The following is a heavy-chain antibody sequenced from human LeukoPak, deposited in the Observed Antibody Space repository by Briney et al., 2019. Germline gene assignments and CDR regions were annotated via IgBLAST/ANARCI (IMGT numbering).Heavy chain of an antibody. J-gene: IGHJ3*02. CDR1: GFTFSSYN. V-gene: IGHV3-21*01. D-gene: IGHD3-22*01. Sequence: PGGSLRLSCAASGFTFSSYNMNWVRQAPGKGLEWVSSITSSSSYIYYADSVKGRFTISRDNAKNTLYLQMNSLRAEDTAVYYCARSSGYHHDAFDIWGQGTMVTVSS. CDR3: ARSSGYHHDAFDI. CDR2: ITSSSSYI.